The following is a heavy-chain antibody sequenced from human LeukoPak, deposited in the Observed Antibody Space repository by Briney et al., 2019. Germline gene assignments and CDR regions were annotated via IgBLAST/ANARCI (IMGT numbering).Heavy chain of an antibody. CDR2: ISYDGNKK. J-gene: IGHJ3*02. CDR1: GITFSSYA. D-gene: IGHD3-22*01. V-gene: IGHV3-30*18. Sequence: PGGSLRLSCAASGITFSSYAMHWVRQAPGKGLEWVAIISYDGNKKYYADSVKGRFTISRDNSKNTLYVQMNSLRDEDTAVYYCAKDQYYDGSGGGAFDIWGQGTMVTVSS. CDR3: AKDQYYDGSGGGAFDI.